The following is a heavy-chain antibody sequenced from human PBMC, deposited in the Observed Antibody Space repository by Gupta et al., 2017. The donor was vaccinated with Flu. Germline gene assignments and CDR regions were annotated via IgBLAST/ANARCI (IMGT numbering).Heavy chain of an antibody. V-gene: IGHV1-8*01. CDR1: GYTFSEYD. CDR3: ARSNFGSAFDV. J-gene: IGHJ3*01. D-gene: IGHD1-7*01. Sequence: VRLEQSGADVREPGASVRVSCKASGYTFSEYDLNWLRQAAGQGLEWLGWVNPKSGNTGIGQKFLGRVALTKDTSLNTVYMELTGLTADDTAVYYCARSNFGSAFDVWGQGTLVSVSS. CDR2: VNPKSGNT.